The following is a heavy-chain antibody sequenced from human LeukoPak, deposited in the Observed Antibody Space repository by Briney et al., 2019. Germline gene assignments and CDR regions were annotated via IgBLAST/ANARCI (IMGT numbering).Heavy chain of an antibody. V-gene: IGHV4-39*01. J-gene: IGHJ5*02. D-gene: IGHD2-2*01. CDR2: IYYSGST. CDR1: GGSISSSSYY. Sequence: PSETLSLICTVSGGSISSSSYYWGWIRQPPGKGLEWIGSIYYSGSTYYNPSLKSRVTISVDTSKNQFSLKLSSVTAADTAVYYCARHGYEVIAPWFDPWGQGTLVTVSS. CDR3: ARHGYEVIAPWFDP.